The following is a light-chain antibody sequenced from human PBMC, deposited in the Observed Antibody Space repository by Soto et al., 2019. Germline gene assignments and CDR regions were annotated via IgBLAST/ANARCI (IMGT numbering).Light chain of an antibody. V-gene: IGLV1-47*01. Sequence: QSVLTQPPSASGTPGQRVTISCSGGRSNIGTNYVYWFQQLPGTTPKLLIYTNTQRPSGVPDRFSGSKSGTSASRAISGLRSEDEADYYCAAWDDSLSGYVFGTGTKLTVL. CDR3: AAWDDSLSGYV. J-gene: IGLJ1*01. CDR2: TNT. CDR1: RSNIGTNY.